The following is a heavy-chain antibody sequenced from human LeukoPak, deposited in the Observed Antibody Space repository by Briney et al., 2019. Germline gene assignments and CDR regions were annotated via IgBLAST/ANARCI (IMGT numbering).Heavy chain of an antibody. J-gene: IGHJ4*02. V-gene: IGHV3-30-3*01. D-gene: IGHD5-18*01. CDR1: GFTFSSYA. Sequence: GGSLRLSWAASGFTFSSYAMHWVRQAPGKGLEWVAVISYDGSNKYYADSVKGRFTISRDNSKNTLYLQMNSLRAEDTAVYYCARAMVDTAMVDYWGQGTLVTVSS. CDR3: ARAMVDTAMVDY. CDR2: ISYDGSNK.